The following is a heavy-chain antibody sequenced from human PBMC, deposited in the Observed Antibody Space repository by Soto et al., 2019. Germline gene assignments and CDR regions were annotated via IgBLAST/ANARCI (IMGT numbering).Heavy chain of an antibody. J-gene: IGHJ4*02. Sequence: EVQLLESGGGLVPPGGSLRLSCAASGFTFNNYGMSWVRQAPGKGLEWVSAITDSGGSTYYADSVKGRFTISRDNSKNTVYLQMNSLRAEDTAVYYCAKDATVVTLYYFDYWGQGTLVTVSS. D-gene: IGHD4-17*01. CDR1: GFTFNNYG. V-gene: IGHV3-23*01. CDR2: ITDSGGST. CDR3: AKDATVVTLYYFDY.